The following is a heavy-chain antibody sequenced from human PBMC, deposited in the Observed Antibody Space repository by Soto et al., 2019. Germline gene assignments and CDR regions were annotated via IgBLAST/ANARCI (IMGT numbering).Heavy chain of an antibody. CDR3: VKGEYYYDSSGYYPFDE. CDR1: GFTIDNYG. CDR2: ISYDGSNK. J-gene: IGHJ4*02. D-gene: IGHD3-22*01. V-gene: IGHV3-30*18. Sequence: GGSLRLSCAASGFTIDNYGMSWVRQVPGKGLEWVAVISYDGSNKYYADSVKGRFTVSRDNSKNTLYLQMNSLRAEDTAVYYCVKGEYYYDSSGYYPFDEWGQGTLVTVSS.